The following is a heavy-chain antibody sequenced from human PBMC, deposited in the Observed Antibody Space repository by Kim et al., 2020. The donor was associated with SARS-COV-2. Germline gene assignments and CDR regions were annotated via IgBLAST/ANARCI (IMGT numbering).Heavy chain of an antibody. J-gene: IGHJ6*02. CDR1: GDSVSSNSAA. CDR3: ARDLEEYSSSWRAYYYYGMDV. CDR2: TYYRSKWYN. V-gene: IGHV6-1*01. Sequence: SQTLSLTCAISGDSVSSNSAAWNWIRQSPSRGLEWLGRTYYRSKWYNDYAVSVKSRITINPDTSKNQFSLQLNSVTPEDTAVYYCARDLEEYSSSWRAYYYYGMDVWGQGTTVTVSS. D-gene: IGHD6-13*01.